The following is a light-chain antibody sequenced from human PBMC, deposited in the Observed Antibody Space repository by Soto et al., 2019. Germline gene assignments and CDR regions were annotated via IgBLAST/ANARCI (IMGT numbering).Light chain of an antibody. Sequence: EIVLTQSPATLSLSPGNRATLSCRASQSVSGYLAWYQQKPGQAPRLLIYAASNRATGIPARFSGSGSGTDFTLTITSLVPEDFAVDYCQQRSNWPSTFGGGTKVEI. CDR1: QSVSGY. CDR3: QQRSNWPST. V-gene: IGKV3-11*01. CDR2: AAS. J-gene: IGKJ4*01.